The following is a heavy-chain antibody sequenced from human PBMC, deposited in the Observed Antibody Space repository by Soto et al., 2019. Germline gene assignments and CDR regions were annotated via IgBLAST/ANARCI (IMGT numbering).Heavy chain of an antibody. CDR3: ARTGNWNDPESYYYYGMDV. Sequence: PGESLKISCKGSGYSFTSYWIGWVRQMPGKGLEWMGIIYPGDSDTRYSPSFQGQVTVSADKSISTAYLQWSSLKASDTAMYYCARTGNWNDPESYYYYGMDVWGQGATVTVSS. V-gene: IGHV5-51*01. CDR1: GYSFTSYW. CDR2: IYPGDSDT. J-gene: IGHJ6*02. D-gene: IGHD1-20*01.